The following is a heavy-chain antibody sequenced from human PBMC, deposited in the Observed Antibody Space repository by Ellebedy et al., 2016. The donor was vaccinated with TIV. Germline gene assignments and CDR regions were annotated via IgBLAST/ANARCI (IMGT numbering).Heavy chain of an antibody. J-gene: IGHJ4*02. D-gene: IGHD6-19*01. CDR1: GFTFSSYA. Sequence: GESLKISCTASGFTFSSYAMSWVRQAPGKGLEWVAGISYSGSSTFYAESVRGRFTISRDNSMTTVYLEMNSLRAEDTALYYCARDLDKSSGWYGGAAYWGQGTQVTVSS. CDR2: ISYSGSST. V-gene: IGHV3-23*01. CDR3: ARDLDKSSGWYGGAAY.